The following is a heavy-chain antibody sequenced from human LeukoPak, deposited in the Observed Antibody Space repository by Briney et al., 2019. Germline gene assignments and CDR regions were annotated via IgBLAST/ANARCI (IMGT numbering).Heavy chain of an antibody. V-gene: IGHV3-30-3*01. CDR3: ARDSGSSDY. CDR1: GFTFSSYA. Sequence: GGSLRLSCAATGFTFSSYAMHWVRQAPGKGLEWVAVISYDGSNKYYADSVKGRFTISRDNSKNTLYLQMNSLRAEDTAVYYCARDSGSSDYWGQGTLVTVSS. CDR2: ISYDGSNK. D-gene: IGHD1-26*01. J-gene: IGHJ4*02.